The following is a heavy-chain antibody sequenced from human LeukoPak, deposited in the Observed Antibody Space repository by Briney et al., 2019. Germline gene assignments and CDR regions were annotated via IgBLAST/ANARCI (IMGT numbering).Heavy chain of an antibody. CDR3: ARDREYLDY. Sequence: SGTLSLPCTVFGGPISSSSFYLGWVPPPPGEGLEWIGSIYYSGSTYYNPSLKSRVTISVDTSKNQFSLKLSSVTAADTAVYYCARDREYLDYWGQGTLVTVSS. J-gene: IGHJ4*02. V-gene: IGHV4-39*07. CDR2: IYYSGST. D-gene: IGHD6-6*01. CDR1: GGPISSSSFY.